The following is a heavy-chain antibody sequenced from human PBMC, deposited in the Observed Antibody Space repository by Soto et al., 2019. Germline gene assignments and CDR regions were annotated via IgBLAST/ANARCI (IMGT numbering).Heavy chain of an antibody. CDR3: ARVVPGAEAWFGP. V-gene: IGHV1-18*01. Sequence: ASVKVSCKKSCYSFSNYGITWVRQAPGQPLEWLGWISLYSDGTNYAQKFQGRVSMTTDTSTTTAYMELRSLRSDDTAVYYCARVVPGAEAWFGPWGQGTLVTVSS. CDR2: ISLYSDGT. J-gene: IGHJ5*02. CDR1: CYSFSNYG. D-gene: IGHD2-2*01.